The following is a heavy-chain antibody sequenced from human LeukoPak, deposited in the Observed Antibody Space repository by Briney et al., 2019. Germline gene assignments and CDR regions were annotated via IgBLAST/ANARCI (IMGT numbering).Heavy chain of an antibody. V-gene: IGHV3-23*01. CDR1: GFTFSSYA. Sequence: GGSLRLSCVASGFTFSSYAMSWVRQAPGKGLEWVSAISGSGGSTYYADSVKGRFTISRDNSKNTLYLQMNSLRAEDTAVYYCAKHPDYGDYGWYFDYWGQGTLVTVSS. CDR3: AKHPDYGDYGWYFDY. J-gene: IGHJ4*02. D-gene: IGHD4-17*01. CDR2: ISGSGGST.